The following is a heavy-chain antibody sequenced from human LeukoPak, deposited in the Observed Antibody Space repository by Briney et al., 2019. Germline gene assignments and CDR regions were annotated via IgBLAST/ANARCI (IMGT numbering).Heavy chain of an antibody. J-gene: IGHJ4*02. V-gene: IGHV3-30*18. D-gene: IGHD3-10*01. CDR1: GFTFSTYS. CDR3: AKDGLVWFGELN. Sequence: SGRSLRLSCAASGFTFSTYSMHWVRQAPGKGLEWVADISYDGDNKYYADSVKGRFTISRDNSKNTLYLQMNSLRDEDTAVYYCAKDGLVWFGELNWGQGTLVTVSS. CDR2: ISYDGDNK.